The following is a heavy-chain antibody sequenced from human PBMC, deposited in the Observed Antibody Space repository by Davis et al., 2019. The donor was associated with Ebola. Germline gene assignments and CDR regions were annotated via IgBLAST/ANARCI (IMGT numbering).Heavy chain of an antibody. CDR1: AGSSSGYY. Sequence: MPSETLSLTCTVYAGSSSGYYWSRIRQPPGKGLEWVGEIHHSGSTNYNPSRKSRVTISVDTSKNQFSLKLSSVTAADTAVYYCARATGGYGAFFKWGQGTLVTVSS. CDR2: IHHSGST. V-gene: IGHV4-34*01. D-gene: IGHD1-26*01. J-gene: IGHJ4*02. CDR3: ARATGGYGAFFK.